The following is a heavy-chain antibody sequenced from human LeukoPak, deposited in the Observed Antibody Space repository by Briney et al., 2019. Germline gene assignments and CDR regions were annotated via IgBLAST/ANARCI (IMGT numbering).Heavy chain of an antibody. CDR2: IYTSGST. Sequence: SETLSLTCTVSGGSISSYYWSWIRQPAGKGLEWIGRIYTSGSTNYNPSLKSRVTMSVDTSKNQFSLRLSSVTAADTAVYYCARRGYCSGTNCYIFDYWGQGTLVTVSS. CDR3: ARRGYCSGTNCYIFDY. J-gene: IGHJ4*02. CDR1: GGSISSYY. D-gene: IGHD2-2*02. V-gene: IGHV4-4*07.